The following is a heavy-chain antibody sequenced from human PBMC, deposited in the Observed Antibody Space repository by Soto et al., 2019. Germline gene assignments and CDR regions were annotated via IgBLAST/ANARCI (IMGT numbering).Heavy chain of an antibody. CDR1: GFTFSDYY. Sequence: QVQLVESGGGLVKPGGSLRLSCAASGFTFSDYYMSWIRQAPGKGLEWVSYISSSSSYRNYADSVKGRFTISRDNAKNSLYLQMNSLRAEDTAVYYCARVKDQYSSSWYEDYWGQGTLVTVSS. CDR2: ISSSSSYR. V-gene: IGHV3-11*06. CDR3: ARVKDQYSSSWYEDY. J-gene: IGHJ4*02. D-gene: IGHD6-13*01.